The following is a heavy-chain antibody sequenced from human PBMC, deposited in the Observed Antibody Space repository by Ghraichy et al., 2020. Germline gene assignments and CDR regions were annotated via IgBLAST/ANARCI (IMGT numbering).Heavy chain of an antibody. Sequence: ETLSLTCAASGFTFSSYWMSWVRQAPGKGLEWVANIKQDGSEKYYVDSVKGRFTISRDNAKNSLYLQMNSLRAEDTAVYYCARDWRYGGMDVWGQGTTVTVSS. CDR2: IKQDGSEK. CDR3: ARDWRYGGMDV. CDR1: GFTFSSYW. V-gene: IGHV3-7*05. J-gene: IGHJ6*02. D-gene: IGHD3-3*01.